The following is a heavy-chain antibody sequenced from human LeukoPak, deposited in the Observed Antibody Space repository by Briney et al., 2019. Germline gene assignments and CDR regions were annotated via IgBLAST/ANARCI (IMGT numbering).Heavy chain of an antibody. V-gene: IGHV1-2*02. Sequence: ASVKVSCMASGYTFAGYYMHWVRQAPGQGLEWMGWINPNSGGTNYAQKFQGRVTMTGDTSISTAYMELSRLRSDDTAVYYCARLRGSGSSLDYWGQGTLVTVSS. CDR1: GYTFAGYY. CDR3: ARLRGSGSSLDY. D-gene: IGHD3-10*01. J-gene: IGHJ4*02. CDR2: INPNSGGT.